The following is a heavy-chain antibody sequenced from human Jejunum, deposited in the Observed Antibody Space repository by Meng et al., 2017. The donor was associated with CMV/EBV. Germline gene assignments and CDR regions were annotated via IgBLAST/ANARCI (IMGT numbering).Heavy chain of an antibody. V-gene: IGHV3-11*01. CDR3: ARARGSGRGV. J-gene: IGHJ6*02. CDR1: GFPFSDSY. Sequence: SCAASGFPFSDSYMSWIRQAPGKGLAWVSSISSSGSTIYYADSVKGRFTISRDNAKNSLYLQMNTLRADDTAVYYCARARGSGRGVWGQGTTVTVSS. CDR2: ISSSGSTI. D-gene: IGHD3-10*01.